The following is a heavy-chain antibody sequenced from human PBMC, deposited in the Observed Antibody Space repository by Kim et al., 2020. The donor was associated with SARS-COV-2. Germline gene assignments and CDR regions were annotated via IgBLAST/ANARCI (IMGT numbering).Heavy chain of an antibody. Sequence: SETLSLTCAVYGGSFSGYYWSWIRQPPGKGLEWIGEINHSGSTNYNPSLKSRVTISVDTSKNQFSLKLSSVTAADTAVYYCARGRYYDSSGYYPPGRYYYYYYGMDVWGQGTTVTVSS. D-gene: IGHD3-22*01. V-gene: IGHV4-34*01. CDR1: GGSFSGYY. CDR3: ARGRYYDSSGYYPPGRYYYYYYGMDV. CDR2: INHSGST. J-gene: IGHJ6*02.